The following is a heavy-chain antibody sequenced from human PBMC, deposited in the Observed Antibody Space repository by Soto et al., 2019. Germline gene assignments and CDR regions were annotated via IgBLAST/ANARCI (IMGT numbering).Heavy chain of an antibody. V-gene: IGHV1-69*08. CDR3: ARDLLTPGGGYLPGGRDV. J-gene: IGHJ6*02. CDR1: GGTFSSYT. CDR2: IIPILGIA. Sequence: QVQLVQSGAAVKKPGSSVKVSCKASGGTFSSYTISWVRQAPGQGLEWMGRIIPILGIANYAQKFQGRVTITADKSTSTAYMELSSLRSEDTAVYYCARDLLTPGGGYLPGGRDVWGQGTTVNVSS. D-gene: IGHD3-22*01.